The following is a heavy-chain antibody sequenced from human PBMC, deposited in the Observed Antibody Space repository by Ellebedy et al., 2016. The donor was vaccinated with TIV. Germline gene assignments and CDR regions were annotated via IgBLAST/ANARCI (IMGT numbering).Heavy chain of an antibody. CDR1: GYTFTSYA. Sequence: AASVKVSCKASGYTFTSYAISWVRQAPGQGLEWMGRIIPILGIANYAQKFQGRVTITADKSTSTAYMELSSLRSEDTAVYYCARGDFWADYWGQGTLVTVSS. D-gene: IGHD3-3*01. CDR2: IIPILGIA. CDR3: ARGDFWADY. V-gene: IGHV1-69*04. J-gene: IGHJ4*02.